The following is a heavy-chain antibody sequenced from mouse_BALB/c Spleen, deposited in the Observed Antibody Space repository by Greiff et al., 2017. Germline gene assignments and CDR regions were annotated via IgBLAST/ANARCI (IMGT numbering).Heavy chain of an antibody. CDR2: IWGDGST. D-gene: IGHD2-1*01. Sequence: VKLMESGPGLVAPSQSLSITCTVSGFSLTGYGVNWVRQPPGKGPEWLGMIWGDGSTDYNSALKSRLSISKDNSKSQVFLKMNSLQTDDTARYYCARGGNSHYYAMDYWGQGTSVTVSS. CDR1: GFSLTGYG. CDR3: ARGGNSHYYAMDY. V-gene: IGHV2-6-7*01. J-gene: IGHJ4*01.